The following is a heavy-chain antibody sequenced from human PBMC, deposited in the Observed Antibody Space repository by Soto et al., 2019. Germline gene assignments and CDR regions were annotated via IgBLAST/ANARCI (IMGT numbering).Heavy chain of an antibody. CDR2: IYYSGST. CDR1: GASIRSYY. CDR3: ARFYSSTYGMDV. J-gene: IGHJ6*02. Sequence: PSETLSLTCTVSGASIRSYYWNWIRQPPGKGLEWFGYIYYSGSTNYKSSLKSRVTISVDTSKNQFSLKLSSVTAADTAVYYCARFYSSTYGMDVWGQGTTVT. D-gene: IGHD6-13*01. V-gene: IGHV4-59*01.